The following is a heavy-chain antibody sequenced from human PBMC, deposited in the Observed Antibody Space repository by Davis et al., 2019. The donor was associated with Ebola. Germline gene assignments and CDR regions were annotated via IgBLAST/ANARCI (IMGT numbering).Heavy chain of an antibody. J-gene: IGHJ6*04. Sequence: PGGSLRLSCADSVITFSSYAMTWVLQAPGKGLEWVSAISGSGGTTYYAGSVKGRFTVSRANSKKTMYLQMNSLRAEDTAVYYCARSGLSFGVVKYHYGMDVWGKGTTVTVSS. CDR1: VITFSSYA. V-gene: IGHV3-23*01. CDR2: ISGSGGTT. CDR3: ARSGLSFGVVKYHYGMDV. D-gene: IGHD3-3*01.